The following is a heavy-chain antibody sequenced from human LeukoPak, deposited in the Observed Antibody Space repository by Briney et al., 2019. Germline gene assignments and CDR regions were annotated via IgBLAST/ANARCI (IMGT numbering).Heavy chain of an antibody. V-gene: IGHV3-9*01. Sequence: SLRLSCAASGFTFRNYAMHWIRQAPGKGPEWVSSISSNSDTIAYAEPVKGRFTVSRDNTINSLYLQMDSLRVEDTALYYCLTSSFDHWGQGTLVTVSS. J-gene: IGHJ4*02. CDR2: ISSNSDTI. CDR3: LTSSFDH. CDR1: GFTFRNYA.